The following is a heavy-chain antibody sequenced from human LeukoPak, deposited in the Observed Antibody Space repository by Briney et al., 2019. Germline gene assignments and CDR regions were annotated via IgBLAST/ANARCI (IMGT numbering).Heavy chain of an antibody. CDR3: AIVVEVDYVWGSYRSFDY. Sequence: PSETLSLTCAVYGGSFSGYYRSWIRQPPGKGLEWIGEINHSGNTNYNPSLKSRVTISVDTSKNQFSLKLSSVTAVDTAVYYCAIVVEVDYVWGSYRSFDYWGQGNLVTVSS. CDR2: INHSGNT. D-gene: IGHD3-16*02. V-gene: IGHV4-34*01. J-gene: IGHJ4*03. CDR1: GGSFSGYY.